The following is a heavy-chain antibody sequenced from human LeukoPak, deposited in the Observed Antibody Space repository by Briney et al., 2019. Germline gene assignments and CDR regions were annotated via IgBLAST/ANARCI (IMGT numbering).Heavy chain of an antibody. J-gene: IGHJ4*02. CDR1: GFTFTSYA. CDR3: AKELSSGYYYGFDY. D-gene: IGHD3-22*01. CDR2: ISDSGGST. Sequence: GGSLRLSCAASGFTFTSYAMSWVRQAPGKGLEWVSAISDSGGSTYYADSVKGRFTISRDNSQNTLYLQMNSLRAEDTAVYYCAKELSSGYYYGFDYWGQGTLVTVSS. V-gene: IGHV3-23*01.